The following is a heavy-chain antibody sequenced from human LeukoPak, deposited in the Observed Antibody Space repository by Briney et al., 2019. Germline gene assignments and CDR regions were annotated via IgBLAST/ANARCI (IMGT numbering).Heavy chain of an antibody. CDR1: GYSFRSYW. D-gene: IGHD3-22*01. V-gene: IGHV5-51*01. CDR2: INPDDSDT. J-gene: IGHJ4*02. Sequence: GESLKISCKGSGYSFRSYWIGWVRQTPGKGLEWMGIINPDDSDTRYSPSFQGQVTISADKSISTAYLQWSSLKASDTAMYYCARLETMIANFDYWGQGTLVTVSS. CDR3: ARLETMIANFDY.